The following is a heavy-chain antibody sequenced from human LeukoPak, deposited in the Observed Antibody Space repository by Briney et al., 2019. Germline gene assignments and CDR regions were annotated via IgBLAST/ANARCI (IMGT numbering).Heavy chain of an antibody. J-gene: IGHJ4*01. V-gene: IGHV3-11*01. CDR2: ISNSGTTI. D-gene: IGHD5-18*01. CDR1: GYTFNDYQ. Sequence: GGSLRLSRAPSGYTFNDYQMNRIRQALGKGPEWGSYISNSGTTIFYAESVRGRFTLSRDNARKSLLLHMYKLSDAETRVYYCGREGYSSSFDYWGQGALVTVSS. CDR3: GREGYSSSFDY.